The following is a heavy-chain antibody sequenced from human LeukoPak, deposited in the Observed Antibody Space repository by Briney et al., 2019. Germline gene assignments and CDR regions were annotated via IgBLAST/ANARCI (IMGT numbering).Heavy chain of an antibody. CDR3: ARDRYPGRPDY. CDR1: GFTFSSYE. J-gene: IGHJ4*02. CDR2: ISSSGSTI. Sequence: PGGSLRLSCAASGFTFSSYEMNWVRQAPGKGLEWVSYISSSGSTIYYADSVKGRFTISRDNAKNSLYLQMNSLRAEDTAVYYCARDRYPGRPDYWGQGTLVTVSS. V-gene: IGHV3-48*03. D-gene: IGHD1-26*01.